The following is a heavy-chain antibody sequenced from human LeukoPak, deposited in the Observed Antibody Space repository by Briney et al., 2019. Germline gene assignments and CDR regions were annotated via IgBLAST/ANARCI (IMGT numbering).Heavy chain of an antibody. V-gene: IGHV3-7*01. CDR1: GFTFSSYW. J-gene: IGHJ4*02. Sequence: GGSLRLSCAAPGFTFSSYWMSWVRQAPGKGLEWVANIKQDGSEKYYVDSVKGRFTISRDNAKNSLYLQMNSLRAEDTAVYYCASLSVTKLPFDYWGQGTLVTVSS. D-gene: IGHD4-23*01. CDR3: ASLSVTKLPFDY. CDR2: IKQDGSEK.